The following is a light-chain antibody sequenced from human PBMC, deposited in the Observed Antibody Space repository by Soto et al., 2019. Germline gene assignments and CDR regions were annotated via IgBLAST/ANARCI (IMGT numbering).Light chain of an antibody. CDR2: DVS. J-gene: IGLJ1*01. CDR3: SSYTSTTTRV. V-gene: IGLV2-14*01. CDR1: SSDIGGYNY. Sequence: QSALTQPASVSGSPGQSITISCIGTSSDIGGYNYVSWYQQHPGKAPKLMIYDVSNRPSGVSNRLSGSKSGNTASLTISGLQAEDEADYYCSSYTSTTTRVFGTGTKVTVL.